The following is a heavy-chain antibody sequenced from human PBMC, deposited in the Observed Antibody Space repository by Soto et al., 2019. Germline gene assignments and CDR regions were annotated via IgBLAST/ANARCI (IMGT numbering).Heavy chain of an antibody. V-gene: IGHV4-31*03. Sequence: SETLSLTCTVSGGSISSGGYYWSSIRQHPGKGLEWIGYIYYSGSTYYNPSLKSRVTISVDTSKNQFSLKLSSVTAADTAVYYCARSGYSYGPNPLLYWGQGTRVTVS. CDR3: ARSGYSYGPNPLLY. CDR2: IYYSGST. D-gene: IGHD5-18*01. CDR1: GGSISSGGYY. J-gene: IGHJ4*02.